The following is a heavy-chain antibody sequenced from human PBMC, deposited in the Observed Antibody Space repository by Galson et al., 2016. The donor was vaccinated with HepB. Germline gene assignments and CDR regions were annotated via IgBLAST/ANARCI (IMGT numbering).Heavy chain of an antibody. CDR1: GFAFSSHS. V-gene: IGHV3-48*04. CDR3: ARDYFCVGASCRGERGRFDY. D-gene: IGHD2-21*01. J-gene: IGHJ4*02. Sequence: SLRLSCAASGFAFSSHSMNWVRQAPGKGLEWLAYISGSSDKIYYGDSVKGRFTISRDNAKNSLFLQMSSLRAEDTAMYYCARDYFCVGASCRGERGRFDYWGQGALVTVSS. CDR2: ISGSSDKI.